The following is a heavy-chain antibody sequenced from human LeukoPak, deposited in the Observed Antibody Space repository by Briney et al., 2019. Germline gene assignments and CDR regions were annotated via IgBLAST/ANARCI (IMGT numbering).Heavy chain of an antibody. D-gene: IGHD5-18*01. CDR1: GGSISSSSYY. J-gene: IGHJ5*02. V-gene: IGHV4-39*01. Sequence: SETLSLTCTVSGGSISSSSYYWGWIRQPPGKGLEWIGSIYYSGSTYYNPSLKSRATISVDTSKNQFSLKLSSVTAADTAVYYCARRTVDTAMVSWFDPWGQGTLVTVSS. CDR2: IYYSGST. CDR3: ARRTVDTAMVSWFDP.